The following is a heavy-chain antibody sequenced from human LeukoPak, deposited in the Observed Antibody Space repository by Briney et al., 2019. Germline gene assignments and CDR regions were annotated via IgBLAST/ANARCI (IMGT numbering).Heavy chain of an antibody. J-gene: IGHJ1*01. D-gene: IGHD6-13*01. V-gene: IGHV1-24*01. CDR2: FDPEDGET. Sequence: ASVKVSCKVSGYTLTELSMHWVRQAPGKGLEWMGGFDPEDGETIYAQKFQGRVTMTEDTSTDTAYMELSSLRSEDTAVYYCATMAAAGPNAEYFQHWGQGTLVTVSS. CDR1: GYTLTELS. CDR3: ATMAAAGPNAEYFQH.